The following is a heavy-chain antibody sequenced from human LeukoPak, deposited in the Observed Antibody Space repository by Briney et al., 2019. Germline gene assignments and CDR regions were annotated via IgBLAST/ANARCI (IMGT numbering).Heavy chain of an antibody. CDR3: ARRLAGTVDY. J-gene: IGHJ4*02. Sequence: NASETLSLTCTVSGGSISSSSYYWGWIRQPPGKGLEWIGSIYYSGSTYYNPSLKSRVTISIDTSKNQFSLKLSSVTAADTAVYYCARRLAGTVDYWGQGTLVTVSS. CDR1: GGSISSSSYY. CDR2: IYYSGST. D-gene: IGHD6-13*01. V-gene: IGHV4-39*01.